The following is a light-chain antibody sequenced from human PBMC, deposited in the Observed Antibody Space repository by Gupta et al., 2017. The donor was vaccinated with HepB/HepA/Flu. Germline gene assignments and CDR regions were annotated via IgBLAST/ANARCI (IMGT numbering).Light chain of an antibody. CDR3: QAWDSSTGV. J-gene: IGLJ1*01. Sequence: SYELTQPPSVPVSPVQTTHITCSGVKLGDKYACWYQQKPGQSPVLVIYQDSKRPSGIPERFSGSNSGNTATLTISGTQAMDEADYYCQAWDSSTGVFGTGTKVTVL. V-gene: IGLV3-1*01. CDR1: KLGDKY. CDR2: QDS.